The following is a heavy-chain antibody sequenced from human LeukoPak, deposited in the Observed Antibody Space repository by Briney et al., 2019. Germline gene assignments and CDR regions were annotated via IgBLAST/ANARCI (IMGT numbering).Heavy chain of an antibody. J-gene: IGHJ3*02. CDR1: GYTFTGYY. CDR3: ASVLESKRHYDILTGQSMGINAFDI. CDR2: ISPNSGGT. V-gene: IGHV1-2*02. D-gene: IGHD3-9*01. Sequence: ASVKVSCKASGYTFTGYYMHWVRQAPGQGLEWMGWISPNSGGTNYAQKFQGRVTMTRDTSISTAYMELSRLRSDDTAVYYCASVLESKRHYDILTGQSMGINAFDIWGQGTMVTVSS.